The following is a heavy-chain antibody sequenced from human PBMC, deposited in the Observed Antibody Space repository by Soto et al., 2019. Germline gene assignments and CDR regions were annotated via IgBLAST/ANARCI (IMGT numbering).Heavy chain of an antibody. J-gene: IGHJ4*02. CDR3: ARGTGTFFPNY. CDR2: IYHTGST. Sequence: QVQLQESGPGLVKPSQTLSLTCTVSGGSISGGDFYWSWIRQPPGKGLVWIGYIYHTGSTYYNPSLDSRLTISLDTSQNQLSLKLSSVTAADTAVYYCARGTGTFFPNYWGQGALVTVSS. CDR1: GGSISGGDFY. D-gene: IGHD1-1*01. V-gene: IGHV4-30-4*01.